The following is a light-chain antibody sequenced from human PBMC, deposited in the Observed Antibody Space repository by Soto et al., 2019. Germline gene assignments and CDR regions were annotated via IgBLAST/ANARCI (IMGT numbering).Light chain of an antibody. Sequence: EIVLTQSPGTLSLSPGERATLSCRSSESVTDNQLAWYQQKPGQGPRLLIYAISTSATGVTDRFSGSGSGTDFNITTSRLEPEDFAMYYCQQYRTPRWTFAQGTKVDIK. CDR2: AIS. CDR1: ESVTDNQ. CDR3: QQYRTPRWT. J-gene: IGKJ1*01. V-gene: IGKV3-20*01.